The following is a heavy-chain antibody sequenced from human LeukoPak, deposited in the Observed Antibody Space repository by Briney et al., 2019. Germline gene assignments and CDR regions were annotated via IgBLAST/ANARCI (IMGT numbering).Heavy chain of an antibody. CDR1: GFTVSNNY. CDR3: AKDLIGSDYDILTGQVDC. D-gene: IGHD3-9*01. V-gene: IGHV3-66*01. J-gene: IGHJ4*02. CDR2: IYSDGNT. Sequence: PGGSLRLSCAASGFTVSNNYLSWVRQAPGKGLEWVSVIYSDGNTYYADSVKGRFTISRDNSKNTLYLQMNNLRAEDTAMYYCAKDLIGSDYDILTGQVDCWGQGTLVTVSS.